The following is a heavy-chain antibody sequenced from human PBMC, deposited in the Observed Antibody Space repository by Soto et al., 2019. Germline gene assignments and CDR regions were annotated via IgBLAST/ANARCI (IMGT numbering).Heavy chain of an antibody. D-gene: IGHD1-26*01. V-gene: IGHV1-69*06. J-gene: IGHJ4*02. CDR1: GGTFSGHG. CDR2: IMPTFGPA. Sequence: SVKVSCKASGGTFSGHGIAWVRQVPGQGLEWMGGIMPTFGPATYAPKFQGRVTISADKSTSTAYMELSSLRSEDTAVYFCASERSAQYFDYWGQGTLVTVSS. CDR3: ASERSAQYFDY.